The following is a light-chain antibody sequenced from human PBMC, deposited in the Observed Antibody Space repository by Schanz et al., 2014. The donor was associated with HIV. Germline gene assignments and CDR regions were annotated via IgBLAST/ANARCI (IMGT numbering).Light chain of an antibody. J-gene: IGKJ1*01. CDR2: GAS. CDR1: QSVSYF. V-gene: IGKV3-15*01. Sequence: EVVMTQSPATLSVSPGERATLSCRASQSVSYFLAWYQQKPGQAPRLLIYGASTRATGVPARFSGSGSGTEFTLTISSLQFEDLAVYYCQQYNNWPPAFGQGTKVEIK. CDR3: QQYNNWPPA.